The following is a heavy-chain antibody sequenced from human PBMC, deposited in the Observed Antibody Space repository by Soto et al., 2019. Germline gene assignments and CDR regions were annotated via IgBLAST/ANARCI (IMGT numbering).Heavy chain of an antibody. CDR2: IYYTGST. J-gene: IGHJ4*02. D-gene: IGHD3-22*01. CDR1: GGSISSYY. V-gene: IGHV4-59*01. CDR3: ARVDSSGSYFGY. Sequence: PSETLSLTCTVSGGSISSYYWSWIRQPPGKGLEWIAYIYYTGSTNYNPSLKSRVTLSADTSKNQFSLKLISVTAADTAMYYCARVDSSGSYFGYWGQGTLVTVSS.